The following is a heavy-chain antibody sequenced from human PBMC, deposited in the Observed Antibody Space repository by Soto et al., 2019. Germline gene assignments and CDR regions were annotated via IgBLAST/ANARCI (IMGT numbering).Heavy chain of an antibody. Sequence: QVQLQESGPGLVKPSQTLSLTCIVSGVSISSGDDYWSWIRQPPGKGLEWIGYIYSSGSTYSDPSLRSRVTMSADPSKNQFSLKLTSVTAADTAVYYCARGGGYDYWGQGALVTVSS. CDR3: ARGGGYDY. V-gene: IGHV4-30-4*01. J-gene: IGHJ4*02. CDR2: IYSSGST. CDR1: GVSISSGDDY. D-gene: IGHD3-22*01.